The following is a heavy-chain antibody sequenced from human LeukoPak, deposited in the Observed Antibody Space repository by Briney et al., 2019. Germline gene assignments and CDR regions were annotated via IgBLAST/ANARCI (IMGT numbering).Heavy chain of an antibody. D-gene: IGHD2-15*01. CDR2: INPSGGST. CDR1: GYTFTSYY. V-gene: IGHV1-46*01. Sequence: ASVKVSCKASGYTFTSYYMHWVRQAPGQGLEWMGIINPSGGSTSYARKFQGRVTMTRDTSTSTVYMELSSLRSEDTAVYYCARGAIVVVVAAHIDYWGQGTLVTVSS. J-gene: IGHJ4*02. CDR3: ARGAIVVVVAAHIDY.